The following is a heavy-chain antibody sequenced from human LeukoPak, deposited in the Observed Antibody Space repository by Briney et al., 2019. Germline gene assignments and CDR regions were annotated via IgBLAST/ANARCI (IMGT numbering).Heavy chain of an antibody. V-gene: IGHV4-39*01. J-gene: IGHJ4*02. Sequence: KPSETLSLTCTVSGGSIRSSSYYWGWIRQPPGKGLEWIGSIYYSGSTNYKPSLRSRVTISVDTSKNQFSLTLSSVTAADTAVYYCARHAGSYYTHNFDYWGQGTLVTVSS. D-gene: IGHD3-22*01. CDR2: IYYSGST. CDR3: ARHAGSYYTHNFDY. CDR1: GGSIRSSSYY.